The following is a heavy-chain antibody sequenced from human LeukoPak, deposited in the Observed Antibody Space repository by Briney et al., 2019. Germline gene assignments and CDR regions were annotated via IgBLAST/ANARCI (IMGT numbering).Heavy chain of an antibody. CDR2: IYYSGST. Sequence: SETLSLTCTVSGGSTSSYYWSWIRQPPGKGLEWIGYIYYSGSTNYNPSLKSRVTISVDTSKNQFSLKLSSVTAADTAVYYCALEQGYCSSTSCLNWFDPWGQGTLVTVSS. CDR3: ALEQGYCSSTSCLNWFDP. D-gene: IGHD2-2*01. V-gene: IGHV4-59*01. J-gene: IGHJ5*02. CDR1: GGSTSSYY.